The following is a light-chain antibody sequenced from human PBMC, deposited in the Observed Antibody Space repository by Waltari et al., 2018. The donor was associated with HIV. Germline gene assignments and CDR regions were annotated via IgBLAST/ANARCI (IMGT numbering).Light chain of an antibody. V-gene: IGKV4-1*01. CDR2: WAS. CDR1: QSVLYSSNNKNY. Sequence: DIVMTQSPDSLAVSLGERATINCKSSQSVLYSSNNKNYLAWYQQKPGQPPKLLIYWASTRESGVPDRFSGSGSGTDFTLTINSLQPEDCGTYYCQQLNSYPYTFGQGTRLEIK. CDR3: QQLNSYPYT. J-gene: IGKJ2*01.